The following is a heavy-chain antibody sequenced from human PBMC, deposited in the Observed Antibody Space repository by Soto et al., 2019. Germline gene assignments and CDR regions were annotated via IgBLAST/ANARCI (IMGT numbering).Heavy chain of an antibody. CDR2: IWYDGSNK. J-gene: IGHJ6*02. CDR3: ARDLYGGNRGYYYGMDV. D-gene: IGHD4-17*01. Sequence: QVQLVESGGGVVQPGRSLRLSCAASGFTFSSYGMHWVRQAPGKGLEWVAVIWYDGSNKYYADSVKGRFTISRDNSKNTLYLQMNSLRADDTAVYYCARDLYGGNRGYYYGMDVWGQGTTVTVSS. V-gene: IGHV3-33*01. CDR1: GFTFSSYG.